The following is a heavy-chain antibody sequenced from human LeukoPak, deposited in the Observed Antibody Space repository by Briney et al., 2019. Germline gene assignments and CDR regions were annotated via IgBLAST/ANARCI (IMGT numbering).Heavy chain of an antibody. Sequence: GGSLRLSCAASGFTLSSYAMSWVRQAPGKGLEWVSAISGSGGSTYYADSVKGRFTISRDNSKNTLYLQMNSLRAEDTAVYYCAKGSNWNEYYFDYWGQGTLVTVSS. CDR3: AKGSNWNEYYFDY. CDR2: ISGSGGST. V-gene: IGHV3-23*01. CDR1: GFTLSSYA. D-gene: IGHD1-1*01. J-gene: IGHJ4*02.